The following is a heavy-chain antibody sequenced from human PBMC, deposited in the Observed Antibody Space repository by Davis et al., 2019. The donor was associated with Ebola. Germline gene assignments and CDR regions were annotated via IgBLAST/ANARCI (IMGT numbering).Heavy chain of an antibody. CDR2: KSPYEDVT. V-gene: IGHV1-18*01. Sequence: ASVQVSCKASADIFSDSGLVCVRQAPGQGLEWVGWKSPYEDVTNYSEKFQDRITMTLDMSTYTVYMELRSLRFDDTAVYYCARDAGADNSFDPWGQGTLVTV. D-gene: IGHD1-1*01. CDR3: ARDAGADNSFDP. CDR1: ADIFSDSG. J-gene: IGHJ5*02.